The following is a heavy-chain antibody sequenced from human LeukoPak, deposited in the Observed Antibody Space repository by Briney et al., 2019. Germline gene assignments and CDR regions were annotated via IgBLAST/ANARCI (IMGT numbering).Heavy chain of an antibody. CDR3: AAPGPYYYDSSEFDY. Sequence: PGGSLRLSCAASGFTFSSYNMNWVRQAPGKGLDWVSYISSSSSNTIYYADSVKGRFTISRDNAKNSLYLHMSSLRAEDTAVYYCAAPGPYYYDSSEFDYWGQGTLVTVSS. J-gene: IGHJ4*02. D-gene: IGHD3-22*01. CDR1: GFTFSSYN. V-gene: IGHV3-48*01. CDR2: ISSSSSNTI.